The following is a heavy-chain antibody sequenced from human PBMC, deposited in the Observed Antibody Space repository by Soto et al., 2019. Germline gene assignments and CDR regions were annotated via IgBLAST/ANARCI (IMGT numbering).Heavy chain of an antibody. CDR2: TYYSGST. V-gene: IGHV4-31*03. CDR1: GGSISSGGYY. Sequence: SETLSLTCTVSGGSISSGGYYWSWIRQHPGKGLEWIGYTYYSGSTYYNPSLKSRVTISVDTSKNQFSLKLSSVTAADTAVYYWARRGAAAGEVDSWGQGTLVPVPS. D-gene: IGHD6-13*01. J-gene: IGHJ4*02. CDR3: ARRGAAAGEVDS.